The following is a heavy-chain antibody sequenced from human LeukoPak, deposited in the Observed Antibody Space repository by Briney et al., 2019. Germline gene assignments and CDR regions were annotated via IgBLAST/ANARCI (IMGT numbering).Heavy chain of an antibody. CDR2: ISGSGSDT. V-gene: IGHV3-23*01. J-gene: IGHJ2*01. D-gene: IGHD7-27*01. CDR1: GFNFSPYG. Sequence: GGSLRLSCAASGFNFSPYGMSWIRQAPGKGLEWVAGISGSGSDTYYADSVKGRFTISRDNFKNTVDLQMNGLRADDTAVYYCAKLGTYFYFDFWGRGTLVTVSS. CDR3: AKLGTYFYFDF.